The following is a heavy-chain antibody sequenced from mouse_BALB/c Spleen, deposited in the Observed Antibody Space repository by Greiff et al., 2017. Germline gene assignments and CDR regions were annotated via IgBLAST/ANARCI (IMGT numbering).Heavy chain of an antibody. V-gene: IGHV5-6-5*01. Sequence: EVHLVESGGGLVKPGGSLKLSCAASGFTFSSYAMSWVRQTPEKRLEWVASISSGGSTYYPDSVKGRFTISRDNARNILYLQMSSLRSEDTAMYYCARGVTTYWYFDVWGAGTTVTVSS. CDR3: ARGVTTYWYFDV. CDR2: ISSGGST. J-gene: IGHJ1*01. D-gene: IGHD2-2*01. CDR1: GFTFSSYA.